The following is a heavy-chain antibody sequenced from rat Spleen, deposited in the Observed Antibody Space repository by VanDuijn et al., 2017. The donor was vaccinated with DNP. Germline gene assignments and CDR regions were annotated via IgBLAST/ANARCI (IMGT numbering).Heavy chain of an antibody. Sequence: EVQLVESGGGLVQPGNSLKLSCAASGFTFSDYAMTWVRQSPRKGLEWLATIIFDGSSSFYRDSVKGRFTISRDNTENTLYLQMNSLRSEDTATYYCTRDSYVFDYWGQGVMVTVSS. V-gene: IGHV5-17*01. J-gene: IGHJ2*01. CDR1: GFTFSDYA. D-gene: IGHD4-3*01. CDR3: TRDSYVFDY. CDR2: IIFDGSSS.